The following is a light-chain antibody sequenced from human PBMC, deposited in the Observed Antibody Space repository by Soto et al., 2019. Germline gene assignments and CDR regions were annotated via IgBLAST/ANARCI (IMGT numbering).Light chain of an antibody. J-gene: IGKJ5*01. CDR1: QSVSSSY. CDR3: QQYGTSPPST. Sequence: EIVLTQSPGTLSLSPGERATLSCRASQSVSSSYLAWYQQKPGQAPRVLINGASSRATGIHDRFSGSGSGTDVSLTISRLEPEDFEVYYCQQYGTSPPSTIGQGTRLEIK. V-gene: IGKV3-20*01. CDR2: GAS.